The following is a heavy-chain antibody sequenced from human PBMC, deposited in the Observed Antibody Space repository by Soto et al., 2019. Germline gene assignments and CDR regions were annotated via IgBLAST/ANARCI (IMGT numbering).Heavy chain of an antibody. CDR1: GCSISSYY. D-gene: IGHD2-15*01. J-gene: IGHJ6*03. V-gene: IGHV4-59*01. CDR2: IYYSGST. Sequence: QVQLQESGPGLVKPSETLSLTCTVSGCSISSYYWSWIRQPPGKGLEWIGYIYYSGSTNYNPSLKSRVTISVDTSKNQFSLKLSSVTAADTAVYYCARGYCSGGSCYSFQYYYMDVWGKGTTVTVSS. CDR3: ARGYCSGGSCYSFQYYYMDV.